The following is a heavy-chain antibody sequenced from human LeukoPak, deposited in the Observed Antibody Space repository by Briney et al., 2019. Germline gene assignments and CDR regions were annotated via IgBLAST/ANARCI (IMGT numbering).Heavy chain of an antibody. CDR3: ARDDALGDNALDI. V-gene: IGHV3-33*01. CDR1: GFTFSSYG. D-gene: IGHD3-16*01. J-gene: IGHJ3*02. CDR2: ILNDGSQE. Sequence: GRSLRLSCAASGFTFSSYGMHWVRQAPGKGLEWVAVILNDGSQEKYADSVKRRFTISRDNSKNTLFLQMNSLRAEDTAVYYCARDDALGDNALDIWGQGAMVTVSS.